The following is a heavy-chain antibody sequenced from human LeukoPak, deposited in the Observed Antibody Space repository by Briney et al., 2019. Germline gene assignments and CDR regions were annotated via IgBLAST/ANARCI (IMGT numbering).Heavy chain of an antibody. D-gene: IGHD1-26*01. Sequence: PGGSLRLSCAASGFTFSNYWMHWVRQAPGKGLVWVSRINSDGINTSYADSVKGRFTISRDNAKNTLNLQMNSLRAEDTVVYYCARALFSVGCDYWGQGTLVTVSS. CDR3: ARALFSVGCDY. CDR1: GFTFSNYW. J-gene: IGHJ4*02. CDR2: INSDGINT. V-gene: IGHV3-74*01.